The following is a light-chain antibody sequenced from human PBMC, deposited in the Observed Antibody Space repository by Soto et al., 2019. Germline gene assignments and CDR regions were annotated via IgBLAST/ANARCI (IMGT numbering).Light chain of an antibody. CDR1: QSVNSN. CDR3: QQHNSWPPV. Sequence: EIVMTQSPATLSVSPGERATLSCRASQSVNSNLAWYQQKPGHSPRLLIYGASTRVTGIPARFSGSGSGTEFTLIISSLQSEDFAIYCCQQHNSWPPVFGQGTKLEIK. CDR2: GAS. V-gene: IGKV3-15*01. J-gene: IGKJ2*01.